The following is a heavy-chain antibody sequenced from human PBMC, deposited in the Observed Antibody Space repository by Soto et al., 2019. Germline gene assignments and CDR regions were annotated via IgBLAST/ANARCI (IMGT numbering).Heavy chain of an antibody. J-gene: IGHJ4*01. Sequence: SENLSLTCAVSGGSISSSTWWSWVRQPPGKGLEWIGEILHSGATNYNPSLKSRVTFSVDKSKNQFSLKLSSVTAADTAVYFCAIDHGVSRGFAFDYWGQGTLVTVS. CDR1: GGSISSSTW. CDR3: AIDHGVSRGFAFDY. CDR2: ILHSGAT. D-gene: IGHD3-3*01. V-gene: IGHV4-4*02.